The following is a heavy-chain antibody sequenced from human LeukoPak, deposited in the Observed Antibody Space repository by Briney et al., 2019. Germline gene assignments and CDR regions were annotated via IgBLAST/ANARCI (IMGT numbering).Heavy chain of an antibody. CDR1: GYTFTSYY. J-gene: IGHJ4*02. Sequence: ASGKVSCKASGYTFTSYYMHWVRQAPGQGLEWMGIINPSGGSTSYAQKFQGRVTMTRDTSTSTVYMELSSLRSEDTAVYYCARGSETYYDFWSGYTAFDYWGQGTLVTVSS. V-gene: IGHV1-46*01. D-gene: IGHD3-3*01. CDR3: ARGSETYYDFWSGYTAFDY. CDR2: INPSGGST.